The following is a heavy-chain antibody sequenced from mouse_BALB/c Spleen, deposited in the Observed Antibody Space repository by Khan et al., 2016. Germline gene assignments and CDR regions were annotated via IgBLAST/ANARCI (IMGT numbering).Heavy chain of an antibody. J-gene: IGHJ3*01. V-gene: IGHV4-1*02. CDR3: ARLHDSGRFAY. CDR2: INPDSSTI. CDR1: GFDFSRYW. D-gene: IGHD2-13*01. Sequence: EVKLLESGGGLVQPGGSLKLSCAASGFDFSRYWMSWVRQAPGKGLEWIGEINPDSSTINYTPSLKDKFTISRDKAKNTLYLQMHKVRSEDTALYYGARLHDSGRFAYWGQGTLVTVSA.